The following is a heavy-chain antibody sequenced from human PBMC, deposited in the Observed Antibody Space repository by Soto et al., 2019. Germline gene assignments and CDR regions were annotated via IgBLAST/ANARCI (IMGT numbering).Heavy chain of an antibody. CDR2: INAGNGNT. V-gene: IGHV1-3*01. J-gene: IGHJ5*02. D-gene: IGHD1-26*01. Sequence: ASVKVSCKASGYTFTSYAMHWVRQAPGQRRERMGWINAGNGNTKYSQKFQGRVTITRDTSASTAYMALSSLRSEDTAVYDCARGYTFPFDPWGKGTLVTVSS. CDR3: ARGYTFPFDP. CDR1: GYTFTSYA.